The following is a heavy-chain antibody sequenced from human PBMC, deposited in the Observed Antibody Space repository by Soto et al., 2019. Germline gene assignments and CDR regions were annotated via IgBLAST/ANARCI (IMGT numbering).Heavy chain of an antibody. Sequence: QITLKESGPTLVKPTQTLTLTCTFSGFSLSTSGVGVGWIRQPPGKALEWLALIYWNDDKRYSPSLKSRLTITKDTSKSQVVLTMTNMDPVDTATYYCAHRINDFWSGYYGSYYCYGMDVWGQGTTVTVSS. V-gene: IGHV2-5*01. CDR3: AHRINDFWSGYYGSYYCYGMDV. CDR2: IYWNDDK. CDR1: GFSLSTSGVG. J-gene: IGHJ6*02. D-gene: IGHD3-3*01.